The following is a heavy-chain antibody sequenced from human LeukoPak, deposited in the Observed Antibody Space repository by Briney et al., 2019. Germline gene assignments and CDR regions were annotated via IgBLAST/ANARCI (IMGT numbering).Heavy chain of an antibody. Sequence: GASVKVSCKASGYSFVANYIHWVRQAPGQGLEWMGWINPNSGATNYAQKFQGRVTMSRDTSITTVFMDLNRLTYDDTAVYYCAKGRDWYDNSGVDSWGQGTLVTVSS. CDR2: INPNSGAT. J-gene: IGHJ4*02. D-gene: IGHD3-22*01. CDR3: AKGRDWYDNSGVDS. CDR1: GYSFVANY. V-gene: IGHV1-2*02.